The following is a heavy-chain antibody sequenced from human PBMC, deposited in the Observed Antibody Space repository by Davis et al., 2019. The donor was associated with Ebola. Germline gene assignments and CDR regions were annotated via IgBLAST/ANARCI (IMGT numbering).Heavy chain of an antibody. V-gene: IGHV1-69*04. Sequence: SVKVSCKASGGTFSSYAISWVRQAPGQGLEWMGRIIPILGIANYAQKFQGRVTITADKSTSTAYMELSSLRSEDTAVYYCARRYCSGGSCYRDNWFDPWGQGTLVTVSS. CDR3: ARRYCSGGSCYRDNWFDP. CDR2: IIPILGIA. D-gene: IGHD2-15*01. J-gene: IGHJ5*02. CDR1: GGTFSSYA.